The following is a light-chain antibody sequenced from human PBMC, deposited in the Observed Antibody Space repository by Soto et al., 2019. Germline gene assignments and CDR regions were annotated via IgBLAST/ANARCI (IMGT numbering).Light chain of an antibody. J-gene: IGLJ3*02. V-gene: IGLV2-14*01. Sequence: QSALTQPASVSGSPGQSITISCTRTSSDVGGYNFVSWYQQHPGKAPKLMIYEVSNRPSGVSNRFSGSKSGNTASLTISGLQAQDEADYYCSSYRSSNTPVVFGGGTKLTVL. CDR3: SSYRSSNTPVV. CDR2: EVS. CDR1: SSDVGGYNF.